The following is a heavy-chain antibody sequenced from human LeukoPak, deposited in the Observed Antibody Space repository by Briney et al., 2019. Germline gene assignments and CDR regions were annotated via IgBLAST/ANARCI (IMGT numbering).Heavy chain of an antibody. CDR3: ARDATARDYSNFDY. Sequence: ASVEVSCKASGYTFTGYYMHWVRQAPGQGLEWMGWVNPNSGGTNYAQKFQGRVTMTRDTSISTAYMELSGLRSDDTAFYYCARDATARDYSNFDYWGQGTLVTVSS. D-gene: IGHD4-11*01. J-gene: IGHJ4*02. CDR1: GYTFTGYY. CDR2: VNPNSGGT. V-gene: IGHV1-2*02.